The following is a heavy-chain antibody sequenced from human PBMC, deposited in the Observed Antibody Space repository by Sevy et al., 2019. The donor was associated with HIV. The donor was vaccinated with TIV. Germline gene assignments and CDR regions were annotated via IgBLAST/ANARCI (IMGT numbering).Heavy chain of an antibody. J-gene: IGHJ6*02. CDR2: ISSSSSYI. V-gene: IGHV3-21*01. D-gene: IGHD2-2*01. CDR3: ARVAGRGYCSSTSCLNYYYYGMDV. CDR1: GFTFSSYS. Sequence: GGSLRLSCAASGFTFSSYSMNWVRQAPGKGLEWVSSISSSSSYIYYADSVKGRFTISRDNAKNSLYLQMNSLRAEDTAVYYCARVAGRGYCSSTSCLNYYYYGMDVWGQWTTVTVSS.